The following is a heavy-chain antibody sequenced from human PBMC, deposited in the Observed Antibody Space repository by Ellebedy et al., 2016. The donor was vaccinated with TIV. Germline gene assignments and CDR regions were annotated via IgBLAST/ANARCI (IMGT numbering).Heavy chain of an antibody. V-gene: IGHV3-23*01. Sequence: GESLKISXAASGFTFSSYAMSWVRQAPGKGLEWVSVISGSGGTTYYADSLKGRFTISRDNSKNTLYLQINSLRAEDTAIYYCVKASAHPYNWNDVQKPGGFDYWGQGALVTVSS. CDR1: GFTFSSYA. CDR2: ISGSGGTT. D-gene: IGHD1-1*01. J-gene: IGHJ4*02. CDR3: VKASAHPYNWNDVQKPGGFDY.